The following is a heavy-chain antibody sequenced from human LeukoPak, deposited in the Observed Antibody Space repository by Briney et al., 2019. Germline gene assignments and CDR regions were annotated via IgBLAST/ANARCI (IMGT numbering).Heavy chain of an antibody. J-gene: IGHJ3*01. Sequence: SETLSLTCTVSGGSISSGSYYWSWIRQPAGKGLEWIGRIYTSGSTYYNPSLKSRVTISVDTSKNQFSLKLSSVTAADTAVYYCAREGRYAYYYDSSGYPSASGLWGQGTMVTVSS. V-gene: IGHV4-61*02. CDR2: IYTSGST. CDR1: GGSISSGSYY. D-gene: IGHD3-22*01. CDR3: AREGRYAYYYDSSGYPSASGL.